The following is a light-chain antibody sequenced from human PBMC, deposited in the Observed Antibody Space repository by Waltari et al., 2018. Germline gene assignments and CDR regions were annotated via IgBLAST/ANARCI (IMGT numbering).Light chain of an antibody. J-gene: IGKJ1*01. CDR2: AAS. CDR3: QQSYSTPVT. V-gene: IGKV1-39*01. Sequence: DIQMTQSPSSLSASVGDIVTITCRASQSIRSYLNWYQQKPGKAPKLLIYAASSVQGRVPSRLSGSGSGTDFTLTISSLHPEDFATYYCQQSYSTPVTFGQGTKVEIK. CDR1: QSIRSY.